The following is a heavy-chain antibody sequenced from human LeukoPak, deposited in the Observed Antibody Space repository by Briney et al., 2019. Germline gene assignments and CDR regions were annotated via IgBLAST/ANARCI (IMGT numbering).Heavy chain of an antibody. V-gene: IGHV3-53*01. J-gene: IGHJ6*02. CDR1: GFTVSSNY. CDR3: ARGETYYYDSSGSGGDYYGMDV. Sequence: GGSLRLSCAASGFTVSSNYMSWVRQAPGKGLEWVSVIYSGGSTYYADSVKGRFTISRDNSKNTLYLQMNSLRAEDTAVYYCARGETYYYDSSGSGGDYYGMDVWGQGTTVTVSS. CDR2: IYSGGST. D-gene: IGHD3-22*01.